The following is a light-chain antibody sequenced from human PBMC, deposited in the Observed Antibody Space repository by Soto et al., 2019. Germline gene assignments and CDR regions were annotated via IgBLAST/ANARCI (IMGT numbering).Light chain of an antibody. V-gene: IGKV1-39*01. J-gene: IGKJ1*01. CDR3: QQSYTTPWT. Sequence: IQMTQSPSSLSASVGDRVTITCRASQGIRNDLGWFQQNPGKAPKLLIYAASSLQSGVPSRFSGSGSGTDFTLTITSLQPEDFATYYCQQSYTTPWTFGQGTKVDIK. CDR1: QGIRND. CDR2: AAS.